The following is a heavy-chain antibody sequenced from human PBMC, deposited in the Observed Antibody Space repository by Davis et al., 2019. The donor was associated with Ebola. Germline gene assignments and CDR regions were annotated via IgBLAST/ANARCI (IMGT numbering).Heavy chain of an antibody. CDR2: INHIGST. CDR3: AGGPGYSGIDP. Sequence: SETLSLTCTVSGGSISSYYWSWIRQPPGKGLEWIGEINHIGSTNYNPSLKSRVAISVDTSKNQFSLKLSSVTAADTAVYYCAGGPGYSGIDPWGQGTLVTVSS. CDR1: GGSISSYY. D-gene: IGHD1-14*01. V-gene: IGHV4-34*01. J-gene: IGHJ5*02.